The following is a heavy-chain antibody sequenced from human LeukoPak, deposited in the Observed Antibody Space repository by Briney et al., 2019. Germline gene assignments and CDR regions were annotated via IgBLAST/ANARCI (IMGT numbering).Heavy chain of an antibody. V-gene: IGHV3-7*01. Sequence: GGSLRLSCAASGFTFSSYWMSWVRQAPGKGLEWVANIKQDGSEKYNVDSVKGRFTISRDNAKNSLYLQMHSLRAEDTAVYYCARVSPRYYFDYWGQGTLVTVSS. CDR2: IKQDGSEK. J-gene: IGHJ4*02. CDR1: GFTFSSYW. CDR3: ARVSPRYYFDY.